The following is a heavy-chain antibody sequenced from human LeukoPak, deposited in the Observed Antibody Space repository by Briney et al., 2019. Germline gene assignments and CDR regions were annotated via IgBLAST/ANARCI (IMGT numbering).Heavy chain of an antibody. CDR3: AREATTYYYDSSGYYYP. J-gene: IGHJ5*02. D-gene: IGHD3-22*01. CDR2: IYTSGST. CDR1: GGSISSYY. Sequence: SETLSPTCTVSGGSISSYYWSWIRQPAGKGLEWIGRIYTSGSTNYNPSLKSRVTMSVDTSKNQFSLKLSSVTAADTAVYYCAREATTYYYDSSGYYYPWGQGTLVTVSS. V-gene: IGHV4-4*07.